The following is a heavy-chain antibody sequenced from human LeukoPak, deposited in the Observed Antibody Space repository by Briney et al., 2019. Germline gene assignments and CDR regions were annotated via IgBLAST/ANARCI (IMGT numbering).Heavy chain of an antibody. D-gene: IGHD5-24*01. V-gene: IGHV3-48*03. J-gene: IGHJ4*02. CDR1: GFTFSSYE. CDR3: ARREDGYTPLDY. CDR2: ISSSGGTYI. Sequence: PGGSLRLSCAASGFTFSSYEMNWVRQAPGKGLEWVSYISSSGGTYIYYADSVRGRFTISRDNAKNSLYLQMNSLRAEDTAVYYCARREDGYTPLDYWGQGTLVTVSS.